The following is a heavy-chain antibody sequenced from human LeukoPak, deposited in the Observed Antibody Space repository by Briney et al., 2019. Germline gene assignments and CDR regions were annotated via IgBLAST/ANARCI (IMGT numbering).Heavy chain of an antibody. CDR1: GFTFSSYS. D-gene: IGHD3-3*01. CDR2: ISSSSSYI. V-gene: IGHV3-21*01. J-gene: IGHJ4*02. CDR3: ARAGDDLWSGSPFDY. Sequence: GGSLRLSCAASGFTFSSYSMNWVRQAPGKGLEWVSSISSSSSYIYYADSVKGRFTISRDNAMNSLYLQMNSLRAEDTAVYYCARAGDDLWSGSPFDYWGQGTLVTVSS.